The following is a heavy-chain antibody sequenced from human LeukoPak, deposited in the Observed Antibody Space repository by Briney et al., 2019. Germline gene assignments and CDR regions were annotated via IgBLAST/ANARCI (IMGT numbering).Heavy chain of an antibody. V-gene: IGHV3-48*01. D-gene: IGHD2-15*01. CDR2: ISSDSGAR. J-gene: IGHJ5*02. CDR1: GLTFSTYS. Sequence: PGGSLRLSCGASGLTFSTYSMNWVRQAPGKVLEWVSYISSDSGARYYADSVKGRFTISRDNAKNSLYLQMNSLRAEDTAVYYCARATQTGFDPWGQGTLVTVSS. CDR3: ARATQTGFDP.